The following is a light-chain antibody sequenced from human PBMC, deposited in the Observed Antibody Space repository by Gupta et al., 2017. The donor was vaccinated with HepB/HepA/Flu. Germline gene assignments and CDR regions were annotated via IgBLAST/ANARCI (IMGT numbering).Light chain of an antibody. Sequence: QSVLTQPPSASGTPGQRVNLSCSGSSSNIGRNTVIWYQQLPGTAPKLLIYSNNQRPSGVSDRLSGSKSGTSASLAIGGLQSEDEADYSCAAWDDSLQAWVFGGGTKLTVL. CDR3: AAWDDSLQAWV. CDR2: SNN. CDR1: SSNIGRNT. J-gene: IGLJ3*02. V-gene: IGLV1-44*01.